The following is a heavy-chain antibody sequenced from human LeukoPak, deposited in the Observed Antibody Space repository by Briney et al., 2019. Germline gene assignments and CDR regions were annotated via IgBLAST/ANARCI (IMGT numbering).Heavy chain of an antibody. CDR3: ARSLRVRGVPDYMDV. D-gene: IGHD3-10*01. Sequence: GGSLRLSCAASEFTVSSNYMTWVRQAPGKGLEWVAVIHKNAITYYADTVKGRFTISRDISKNMLYLQMNSLRAEDTAVYYCARSLRVRGVPDYMDVWGKGTTVTISS. J-gene: IGHJ6*03. V-gene: IGHV3-53*01. CDR2: IHKNAIT. CDR1: EFTVSSNY.